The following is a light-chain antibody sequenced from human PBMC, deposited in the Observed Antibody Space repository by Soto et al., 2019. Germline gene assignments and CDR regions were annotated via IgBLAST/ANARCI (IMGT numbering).Light chain of an antibody. V-gene: IGLV6-57*04. Sequence: NFMLTQPHSGSESPGKTVTISCTCSSGSIASNYVQWYQQRPGSAPTTVIYEDNQRPSGVPDRFSGSIDSSSNSASLTISGLKTEDEADYYCQSYDSSNYVVFGGGTKLTVL. CDR2: EDN. CDR1: SGSIASNY. CDR3: QSYDSSNYVV. J-gene: IGLJ2*01.